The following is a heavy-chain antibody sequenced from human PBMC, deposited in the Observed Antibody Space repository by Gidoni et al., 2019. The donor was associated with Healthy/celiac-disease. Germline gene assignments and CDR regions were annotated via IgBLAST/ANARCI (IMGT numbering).Heavy chain of an antibody. D-gene: IGHD3-22*01. CDR2: ISSSSSYI. J-gene: IGHJ4*02. CDR1: GFTFSSYS. CDR3: ARDKDSSGYEPFDY. V-gene: IGHV3-21*02. Sequence: EVQLVESGGGLVKTGGSLRLSCAASGFTFSSYSMNWVRQAPGKGLEWVSSISSSSSYIYYADSVKGRFTISRDNAKNSLYLQMKSLRAEDTAVYYCARDKDSSGYEPFDYWGQGTLVTVSS.